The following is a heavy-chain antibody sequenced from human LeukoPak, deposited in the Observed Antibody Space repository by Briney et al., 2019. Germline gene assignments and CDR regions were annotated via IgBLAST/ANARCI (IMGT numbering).Heavy chain of an antibody. CDR1: GDSISSYY. D-gene: IGHD3-16*02. J-gene: IGHJ4*02. Sequence: SETLSLTCTVSGDSISSYYWSWIRQPPGKGLEWIGYIYYSGSTNYNPSLKSRVTISVDTSKNQFSLKLSSVTAADTAVYYCARSGSYRYFLDYWGQGTLVTVSS. CDR2: IYYSGST. V-gene: IGHV4-59*01. CDR3: ARSGSYRYFLDY.